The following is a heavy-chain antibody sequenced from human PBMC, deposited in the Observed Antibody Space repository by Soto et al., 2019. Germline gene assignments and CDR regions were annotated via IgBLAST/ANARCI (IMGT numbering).Heavy chain of an antibody. CDR1: GYNFIKYG. D-gene: IGHD2-2*01. V-gene: IGHV1-18*01. J-gene: IGHJ4*02. Sequence: QVQLVQSGAEVKKPGASVKVSCKGLGYNFIKYGINWVRQAPGQGLEWMGWISPYSGYTHSAQKFQGRPHLTTDTAATTAYMELRSLSSADTALYYCTREAIVVIPAAQPSHFDSWGQGTLVTVSS. CDR3: TREAIVVIPAAQPSHFDS. CDR2: ISPYSGYT.